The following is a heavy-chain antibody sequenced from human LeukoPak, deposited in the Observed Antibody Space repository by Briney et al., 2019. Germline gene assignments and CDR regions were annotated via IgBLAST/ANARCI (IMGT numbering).Heavy chain of an antibody. V-gene: IGHV3-9*01. D-gene: IGHD3-10*01. Sequence: SVKGRFTISRDNAKNSLYLQMNSLRAEDTALYYCAKDSYYGSGSYRPKGAFDIWGQGTMVTVSS. J-gene: IGHJ3*02. CDR3: AKDSYYGSGSYRPKGAFDI.